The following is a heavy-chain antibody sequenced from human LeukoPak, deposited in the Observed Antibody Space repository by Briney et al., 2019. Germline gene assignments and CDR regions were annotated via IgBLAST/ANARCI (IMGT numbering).Heavy chain of an antibody. CDR1: GFTFSSYA. J-gene: IGHJ4*02. CDR3: AKDYSATDY. Sequence: PGGSLRLSCAASGFTFSSYAMSWVRQAPGKGLEWVSAISDSGGGTYYAASVKGRFTISRDNSKNTLYLQMNSLRAEDTAVYYCAKDYSATDYWGQGTLVTVSS. CDR2: ISDSGGGT. V-gene: IGHV3-23*01. D-gene: IGHD2-15*01.